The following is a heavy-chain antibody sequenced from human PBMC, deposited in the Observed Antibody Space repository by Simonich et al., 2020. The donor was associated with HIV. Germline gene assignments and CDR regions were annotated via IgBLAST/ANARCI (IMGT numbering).Heavy chain of an antibody. CDR1: GYTFTSYD. V-gene: IGHV1-8*03. D-gene: IGHD4-17*01. CDR3: AKTGDSGDYFDY. Sequence: QVQLVQSGAEVKKPGASVKVSCTASGYTFTSYDINWVRQATGQGVEWMGWMNHNSGNTGYAQKFQGRVTITRNTSISTAYMELSSLRSEDTAVYYCAKTGDSGDYFDYWGQGTLVTVSS. CDR2: MNHNSGNT. J-gene: IGHJ4*02.